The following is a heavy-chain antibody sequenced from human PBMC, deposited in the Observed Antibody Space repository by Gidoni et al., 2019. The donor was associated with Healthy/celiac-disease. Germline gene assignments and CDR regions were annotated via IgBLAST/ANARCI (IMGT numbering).Heavy chain of an antibody. V-gene: IGHV3-64*01. Sequence: EVQLVESGGGLVQPGGSLRLSCAASVFTFSSYAMHWVRQAPGKGLEYVSAISSNGGSTYYANSVKGRFTISRDNSKNTLYLQMGSLRAEDMAVYYCARSDDSSGYYVDWYFDLWGRGTLVTVSS. J-gene: IGHJ2*01. CDR2: ISSNGGST. CDR1: VFTFSSYA. CDR3: ARSDDSSGYYVDWYFDL. D-gene: IGHD3-22*01.